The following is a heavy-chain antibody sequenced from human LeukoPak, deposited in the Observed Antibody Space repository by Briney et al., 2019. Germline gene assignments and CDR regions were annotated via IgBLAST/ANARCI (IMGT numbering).Heavy chain of an antibody. CDR1: GFTFSSYS. J-gene: IGHJ4*02. Sequence: GGSLRLSCATSGFTFSSYSMNWVRQAPGKGLEWVAVISYDGSNKYYADSVKGRFTISRDNSKNTLYLQMNSLRAEDTAVYYCAKAIWVAATSSWFCLDYWGQGTLVTVSS. CDR3: AKAIWVAATSSWFCLDY. D-gene: IGHD3-10*01. CDR2: ISYDGSNK. V-gene: IGHV3-30*18.